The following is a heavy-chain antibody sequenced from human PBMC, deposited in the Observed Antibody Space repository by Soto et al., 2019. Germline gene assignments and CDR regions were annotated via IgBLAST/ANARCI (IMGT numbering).Heavy chain of an antibody. Sequence: QVQLVQSGAEVKKPGASVKVSCTASGYTFTNYAIHWVRQAPGQRLEWMGWINAANGSTKYSQKFQGRVTFTRDTSANTAYMELRSLRSEDSAVYYCARDGFVVVPAVMWLNWFDPWGQGTLVAVSS. CDR3: ARDGFVVVPAVMWLNWFDP. CDR2: INAANGST. CDR1: GYTFTNYA. J-gene: IGHJ5*02. V-gene: IGHV1-3*01. D-gene: IGHD2-2*01.